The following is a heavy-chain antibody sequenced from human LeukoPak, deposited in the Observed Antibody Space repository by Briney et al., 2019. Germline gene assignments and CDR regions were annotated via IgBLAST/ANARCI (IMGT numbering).Heavy chain of an antibody. V-gene: IGHV4-61*01. CDR2: IYYSGST. J-gene: IGHJ4*02. D-gene: IGHD6-13*01. Sequence: SETLSLTYTVSGGSVSSGSYYWSWIRQPPGKGLEWIGYIYYSGSTNYNPSLKSRVTISVDTSKNQFSLKLSSVTAADTAVYYCARQGVGSSWYNYWGQGTLVTVSS. CDR1: GGSVSSGSYY. CDR3: ARQGVGSSWYNY.